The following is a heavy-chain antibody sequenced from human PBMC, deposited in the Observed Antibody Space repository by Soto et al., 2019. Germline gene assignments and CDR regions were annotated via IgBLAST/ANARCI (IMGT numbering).Heavy chain of an antibody. Sequence: QVQLQESGPGLVKPSETLSLTCTVSGDSISRYYWSWIRLSPGKGLEWIGYIYYSGETNYNPSVKSRVTISVDRTKNQFSLKLSSVTAADTAVYYCARAPGGEFLKGSGMDVWGQGTTVTVSS. D-gene: IGHD3-10*01. CDR3: ARAPGGEFLKGSGMDV. CDR1: GDSISRYY. V-gene: IGHV4-59*01. J-gene: IGHJ6*02. CDR2: IYYSGET.